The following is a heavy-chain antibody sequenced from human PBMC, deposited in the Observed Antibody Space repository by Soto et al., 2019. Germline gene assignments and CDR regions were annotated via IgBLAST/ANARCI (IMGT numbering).Heavy chain of an antibody. Sequence: GGSLRLSCAASGFTFSNAWMSWVRQAPGKGLEWVGRIKSKTDGGTTDYAAPVKGGFAISRDDSKNTLYLQMNSLKTEDTAVYYCTTDFGGYSSGWYVYYYYYGMDVWGQGTTVTVSS. J-gene: IGHJ6*02. CDR3: TTDFGGYSSGWYVYYYYYGMDV. D-gene: IGHD6-19*01. V-gene: IGHV3-15*01. CDR1: GFTFSNAW. CDR2: IKSKTDGGTT.